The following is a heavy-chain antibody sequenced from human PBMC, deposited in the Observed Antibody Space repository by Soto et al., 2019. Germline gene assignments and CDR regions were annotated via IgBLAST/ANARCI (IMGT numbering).Heavy chain of an antibody. V-gene: IGHV3-23*01. CDR1: GFTFSSYA. CDR3: ARDRSYYYSSGSYSPPY. Sequence: EVQLLESGGGLVQPGGSLRLSCAASGFTFSSYAMNWVRQAPGKGLEWVSAISGSAATTHFADSVKGRFTISRDNSKNTVYLQMNSLRAEDTAVYYCARDRSYYYSSGSYSPPYWGQGTLVTVSS. D-gene: IGHD3-22*01. CDR2: ISGSAATT. J-gene: IGHJ4*02.